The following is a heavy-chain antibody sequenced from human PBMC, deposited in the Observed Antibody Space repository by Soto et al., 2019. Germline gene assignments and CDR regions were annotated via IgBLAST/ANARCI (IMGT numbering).Heavy chain of an antibody. Sequence: EVQLVESGGGLVKPGGSLRLSCAASGFTFSSYSMNWVRQAPGKGLEWVSSISSSSSYIYYADSVKGRFTISRDNAKNSLYLQMNSLRAEDTAVYYCARDTGWGSWIRYFDLWGRGTLVTVSS. CDR3: ARDTGWGSWIRYFDL. CDR1: GFTFSSYS. V-gene: IGHV3-21*01. D-gene: IGHD6-13*01. CDR2: ISSSSSYI. J-gene: IGHJ2*01.